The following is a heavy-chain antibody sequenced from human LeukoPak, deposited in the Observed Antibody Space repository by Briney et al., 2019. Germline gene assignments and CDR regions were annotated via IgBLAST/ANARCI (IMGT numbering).Heavy chain of an antibody. Sequence: SETLSLTCTVSGDSISSGSYYWSWIRQPAGKGLEWIGRIYTSGTTNYNPSPRSRVTISVDTSKNQFSLKLTSVTAADTAVYYCARMPPGEMWGQGTLVTVSS. D-gene: IGHD2-2*01. V-gene: IGHV4-61*02. CDR1: GDSISSGSYY. J-gene: IGHJ4*02. CDR2: IYTSGTT. CDR3: ARMPPGEM.